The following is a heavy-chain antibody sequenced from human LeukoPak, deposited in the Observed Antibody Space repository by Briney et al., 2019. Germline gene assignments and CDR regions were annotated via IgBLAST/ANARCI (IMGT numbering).Heavy chain of an antibody. Sequence: SQTLSLTRTVSGGSISSGGYYWSWIRQPPGKGLEWIGYIYHSGSTYYNPSLKSRVTISVDRSKNQFSLKLSSVTAADTAVYYCARGGQSIAARPGDYWGQGTLVTVSS. D-gene: IGHD6-6*01. V-gene: IGHV4-30-2*01. CDR3: ARGGQSIAARPGDY. CDR2: IYHSGST. J-gene: IGHJ4*02. CDR1: GGSISSGGYY.